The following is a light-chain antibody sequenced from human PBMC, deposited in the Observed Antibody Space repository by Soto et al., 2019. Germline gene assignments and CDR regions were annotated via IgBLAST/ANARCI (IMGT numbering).Light chain of an antibody. CDR1: QSIRNY. J-gene: IGKJ1*01. Sequence: DFQMTQSPSSLSASVGDRVTITCRASQSIRNYLNWYQQKLGKAPKLLIYAASHLQSGVPSRFRGSRSGTDFTLTISSPXPEDFATYYCQQSYNTLSWTFGQGTKVDIK. V-gene: IGKV1-39*01. CDR3: QQSYNTLSWT. CDR2: AAS.